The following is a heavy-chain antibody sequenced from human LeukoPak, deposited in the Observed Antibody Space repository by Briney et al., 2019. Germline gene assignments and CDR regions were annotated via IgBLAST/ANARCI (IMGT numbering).Heavy chain of an antibody. V-gene: IGHV1-69*04. J-gene: IGHJ4*02. CDR3: ARDQDYYGSGDY. CDR2: IIPILGIA. Sequence: GASVTVSFKASGGTFSIYAISWVRQAPGQGLEWMGRIIPILGIANYAQKFQGRVTITADKSTSTAYMELSSLRSEDTAVYYCARDQDYYGSGDYWGQGTLVTVSS. CDR1: GGTFSIYA. D-gene: IGHD3-10*01.